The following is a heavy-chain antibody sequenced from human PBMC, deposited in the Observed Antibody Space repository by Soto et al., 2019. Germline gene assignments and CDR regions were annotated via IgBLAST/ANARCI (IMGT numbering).Heavy chain of an antibody. CDR2: ISYDGSNK. J-gene: IGHJ4*02. Sequence: PGGSLRLSCAASGFTFSSYAMHWVRQAPGKGLEWVAVISYDGSNKYYADSVKGRFTISRDNSKNTLYLQMNSLRPEDTAVYYCARGRNYYDSSDYYWFDYWGQGTLATVSS. V-gene: IGHV3-30-3*01. CDR1: GFTFSSYA. D-gene: IGHD3-22*01. CDR3: ARGRNYYDSSDYYWFDY.